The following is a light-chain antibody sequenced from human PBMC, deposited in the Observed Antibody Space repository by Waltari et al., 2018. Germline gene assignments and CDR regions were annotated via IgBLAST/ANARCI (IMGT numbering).Light chain of an antibody. CDR1: SSDVGGYNY. CDR2: DVS. V-gene: IGLV2-14*03. J-gene: IGLJ2*01. CDR3: SSYTSSSTSVV. Sequence: QSALTQPASVSGSPGQSITISCTGTSSDVGGYNYVSWYQQHPGKAPNLMIYDVSNRPSGVSNRFSGSKSGNPASLTISGLQAEDEADYYCSSYTSSSTSVVFGGGTKLTVL.